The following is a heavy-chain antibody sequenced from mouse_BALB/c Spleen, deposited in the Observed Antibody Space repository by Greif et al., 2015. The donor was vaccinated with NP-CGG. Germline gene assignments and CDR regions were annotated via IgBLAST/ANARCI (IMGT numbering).Heavy chain of an antibody. D-gene: IGHD1-1*01. J-gene: IGHJ4*01. V-gene: IGHV1-87*01. CDR2: IYPGDGDT. CDR3: ARPIYYYGSSYPYYYAMDY. Sequence: VQLQQSGAELARPGASVKLSCKASGYTFTSYWMQWVKQRPGQGLEWIGAIYPGDGDTRYTQKFKGKATLTADKSSSTAYMQLSSLASEDSAVYYCARPIYYYGSSYPYYYAMDYWDQGTSVTVSS. CDR1: GYTFTSYW.